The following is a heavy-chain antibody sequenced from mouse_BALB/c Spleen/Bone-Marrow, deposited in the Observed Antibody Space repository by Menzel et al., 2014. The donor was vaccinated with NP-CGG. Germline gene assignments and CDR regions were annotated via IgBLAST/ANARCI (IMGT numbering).Heavy chain of an antibody. D-gene: IGHD3-1*01. CDR2: IYPGSGST. Sequence: QVKLQQSGPELVKPGASVKMSCKASGYTFTDYVISWVKQRTGQGLEWIGEIYPGSGSTYYNEKFKGKATLTADKSSNTAYRQLSSLTSEVSAVYFCARGLGLPFYAMDYWGQGTSVTVSS. CDR1: GYTFTDYV. J-gene: IGHJ4*01. V-gene: IGHV1-77*01. CDR3: ARGLGLPFYAMDY.